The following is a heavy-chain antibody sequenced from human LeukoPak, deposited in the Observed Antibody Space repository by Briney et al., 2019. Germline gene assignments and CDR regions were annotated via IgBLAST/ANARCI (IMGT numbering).Heavy chain of an antibody. CDR3: ARDQVGYGLDY. V-gene: IGHV4-59*11. D-gene: IGHD5-18*01. J-gene: IGHJ4*02. CDR2: IFDTGNT. Sequence: SETLSLTCIVPGGPINNQYWSWIRQPPGQGLEWIGYIFDTGNTNYNPSLKSRVAISLDTSKNQFSLKLSSVTAADTAVYYCARDQVGYGLDYWGQGTLVTVSS. CDR1: GGPINNQY.